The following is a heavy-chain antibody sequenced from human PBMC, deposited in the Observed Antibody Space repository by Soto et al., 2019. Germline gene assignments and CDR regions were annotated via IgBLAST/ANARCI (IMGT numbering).Heavy chain of an antibody. V-gene: IGHV3-33*01. D-gene: IGHD1-26*01. J-gene: IGHJ4*02. CDR3: ARGPPSSVVGPTGLFDS. CDR2: VWSDGSRE. Sequence: QVHLVESGGGVVQPGRSLRLSCAASGFIFTNHGMHWIRQAPGKGLEWVAVVWSDGSRENYGDSMMGRFTISRDNSKNTVYLQINSLRVDDTATYYCARGPPSSVVGPTGLFDSWGQGTLFIVSS. CDR1: GFIFTNHG.